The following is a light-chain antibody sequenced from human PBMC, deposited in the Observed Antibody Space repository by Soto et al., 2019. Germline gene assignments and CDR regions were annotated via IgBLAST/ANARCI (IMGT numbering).Light chain of an antibody. V-gene: IGLV2-14*01. CDR3: SSHTISSALQV. CDR2: GVS. Sequence: QSALTQPRSVSGSPGQSVTISCTGTISDFVVYNYVSWYQQHPGKAPKLMIYGVSNRPSGVSNRFSGSKSGNTASLTISGLQADDEADYYCSSHTISSALQVFGTGTKVTVL. J-gene: IGLJ1*01. CDR1: ISDFVVYNY.